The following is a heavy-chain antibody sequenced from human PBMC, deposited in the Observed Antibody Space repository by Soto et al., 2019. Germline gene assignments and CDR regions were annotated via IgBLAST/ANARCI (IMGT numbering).Heavy chain of an antibody. CDR3: ARLPSIQLWLGWLDP. CDR1: GGSISSSSYY. D-gene: IGHD5-18*01. CDR2: INYSGST. Sequence: QLQLQESGPGLVKPSETLSLTYTVSGGSISSSSYYWGWIRQPPGKGLEWIGTINYSGSTYYNPSPNSRVTISVDTSKNQVSLKVGSVTAADTAIYYCARLPSIQLWLGWLDPWGQGTLVTVSS. J-gene: IGHJ5*02. V-gene: IGHV4-39*01.